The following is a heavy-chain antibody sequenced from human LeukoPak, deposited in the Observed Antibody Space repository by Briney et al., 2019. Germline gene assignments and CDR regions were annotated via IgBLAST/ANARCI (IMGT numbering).Heavy chain of an antibody. V-gene: IGHV3-21*01. CDR3: ARDLNLRGYCSGGSCYSMFAY. Sequence: GGSLRLSCAASGFTFSSYSMNWVRQAPGKGLEWVSSISSSSTHIYYADSVKGRFTISRDNANNSLYLQMNSLRAEDTAVYYCARDLNLRGYCSGGSCYSMFAYWGQGTLVTVSS. J-gene: IGHJ4*02. CDR1: GFTFSSYS. CDR2: ISSSSTHI. D-gene: IGHD2-15*01.